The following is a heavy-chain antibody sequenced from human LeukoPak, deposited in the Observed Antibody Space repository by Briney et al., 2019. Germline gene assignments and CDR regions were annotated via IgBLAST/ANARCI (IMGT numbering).Heavy chain of an antibody. CDR3: AKILRPFDAFDI. J-gene: IGHJ3*02. CDR1: GFTVSSNY. D-gene: IGHD3-16*01. CDR2: IYSGGST. Sequence: GGSLRLSCAASGFTVSSNYMSWVRQAPGKGLEWVSVIYSGGSTYYAASVKGRFTISRDNSKNTLYLQMNSLRAEDTAVYYCAKILRPFDAFDIWGQGTMVTVSS. V-gene: IGHV3-66*01.